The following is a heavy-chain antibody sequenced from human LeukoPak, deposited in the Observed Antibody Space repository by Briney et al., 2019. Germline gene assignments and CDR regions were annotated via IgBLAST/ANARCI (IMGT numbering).Heavy chain of an antibody. V-gene: IGHV1-18*01. CDR1: GGTFSSYA. D-gene: IGHD6-19*01. Sequence: ASVKVSCKASGGTFSSYAISWVRQAPGQGLEWMGWISAYNDNTNYAQKLQGRVTMTTDTSTSTAYMELRSLRSDDTAVYYCARDLEIAVAGTSRYFDLWGRGTLVTVSS. CDR3: ARDLEIAVAGTSRYFDL. J-gene: IGHJ2*01. CDR2: ISAYNDNT.